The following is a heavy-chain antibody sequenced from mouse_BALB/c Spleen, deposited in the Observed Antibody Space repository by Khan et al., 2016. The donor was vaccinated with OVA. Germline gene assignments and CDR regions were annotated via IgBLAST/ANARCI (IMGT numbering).Heavy chain of an antibody. D-gene: IGHD1-1*01. CDR1: GFSLSSYG. J-gene: IGHJ3*01. CDR2: IWAGGST. CDR3: GRAFYYGAWFAY. Sequence: QVQLKESGPGLVAPSQTLSITCTVSGFSLSSYGVHWVRQPPGKGLEWLGVIWAGGSTNHNSALMSSLSISKDNSTSQVFLKMNSLQTDDTAMYYCGRAFYYGAWFAYWGQGTLVTVSA. V-gene: IGHV2-9*02.